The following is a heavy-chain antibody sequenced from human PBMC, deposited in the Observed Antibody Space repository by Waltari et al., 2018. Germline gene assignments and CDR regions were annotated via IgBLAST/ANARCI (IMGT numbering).Heavy chain of an antibody. J-gene: IGHJ4*02. D-gene: IGHD3-10*01. CDR3: ARSDYYGSGSYD. CDR2: IYYSGST. CDR1: GGSISSSSYY. Sequence: SGGSISSSSYYWGWIRQPPGKGLEWIGSIYYSGSTYYNPSLKSRVTISVDTSKNQFSLKLSSVTAADTAVYYCARSDYYGSGSYDWGQGTLVTVSS. V-gene: IGHV4-39*01.